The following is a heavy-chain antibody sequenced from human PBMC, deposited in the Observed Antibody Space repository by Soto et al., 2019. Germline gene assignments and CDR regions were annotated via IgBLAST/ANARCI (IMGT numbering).Heavy chain of an antibody. CDR1: AFTFSSYW. CDR2: ISPDGSAK. D-gene: IGHD3-10*01. Sequence: GGSLRLSCTTSAFTFSSYWMTWVRQAPGKGLEWVANISPDGSAKHYADPVRGRFTISRDNTRNSLYLQMNYLRAEDTAVYHCARDFYASGSHDYWGPGTLVTVS. CDR3: ARDFYASGSHDY. V-gene: IGHV3-7*03. J-gene: IGHJ4*02.